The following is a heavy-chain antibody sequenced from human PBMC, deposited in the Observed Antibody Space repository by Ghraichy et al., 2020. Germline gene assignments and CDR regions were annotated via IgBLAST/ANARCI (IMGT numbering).Heavy chain of an antibody. V-gene: IGHV4-59*01. D-gene: IGHD5-18*01. CDR2: IYYSGST. Sequence: SETLSLTCTISGGSISTYYWSWIRQPPGKGLEWIGYIYYSGSTNYNPSLKSRVTISVDTSKNQFSLRLSSVTAADTAVYYCARVPATAMAYFDYWGQGTLVIVSS. J-gene: IGHJ4*02. CDR1: GGSISTYY. CDR3: ARVPATAMAYFDY.